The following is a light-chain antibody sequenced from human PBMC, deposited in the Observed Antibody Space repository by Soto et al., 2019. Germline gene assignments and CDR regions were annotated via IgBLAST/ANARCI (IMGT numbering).Light chain of an antibody. V-gene: IGKV3-20*01. Sequence: DIVLTQSPGTLSLSPGERATLSCRASQSVSSSYLAWYQQKPGQAPRLLIYGASNRATGIPDRFSGSGSGTDFTLTISRLEPEDFAAYYCQQYGNSPQTFGQGTKVDIK. CDR1: QSVSSSY. J-gene: IGKJ1*01. CDR2: GAS. CDR3: QQYGNSPQT.